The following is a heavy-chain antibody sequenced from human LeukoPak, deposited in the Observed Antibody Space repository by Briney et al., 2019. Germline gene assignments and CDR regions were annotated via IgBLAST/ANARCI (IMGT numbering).Heavy chain of an antibody. J-gene: IGHJ4*02. CDR1: GGSISSYY. D-gene: IGHD3-16*02. CDR2: IYYSGST. V-gene: IGHV4-59*01. Sequence: SETLSLTCTVSGGSISSYYWSWIRQPPGKGLEWIGYIYYSGSTNYNPSLKSRVTTSVDTSKNQFSLKLSSVTAADTAVYYCAGTTYYDYVWGSYRFDYWGQGTLVTVSS. CDR3: AGTTYYDYVWGSYRFDY.